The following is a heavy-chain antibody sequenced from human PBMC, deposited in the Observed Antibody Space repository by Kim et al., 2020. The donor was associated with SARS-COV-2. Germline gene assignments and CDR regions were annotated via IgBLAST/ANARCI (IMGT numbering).Heavy chain of an antibody. CDR1: GGSISSYY. V-gene: IGHV4-59*13. CDR3: ASYWGGYGDYDYAFDI. D-gene: IGHD4-17*01. J-gene: IGHJ3*02. CDR2: IYYSGST. Sequence: SETLSLTCTVSGGSISSYYWSWIRQPPGKGLEWIGYIYYSGSTNYNPSLKSRVTISVDTSKNQFSLKLSSVTAADTAVYYCASYWGGYGDYDYAFDIWGQGTMVTVSS.